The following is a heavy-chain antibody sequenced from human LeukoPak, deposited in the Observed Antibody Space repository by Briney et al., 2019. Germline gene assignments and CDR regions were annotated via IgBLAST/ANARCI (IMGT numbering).Heavy chain of an antibody. J-gene: IGHJ4*02. CDR2: IIPIFGTA. D-gene: IGHD3-22*01. Sequence: GASVKVSCKASGYTFTSYGISWVRQAPGQGLEWMGGIIPIFGTANYAQKFQGRVTMTTDTSTSTAYMELRSLRSDDTAVYYCARDLESSGYYYGLGYWGQGTLVTVSS. CDR1: GYTFTSYG. CDR3: ARDLESSGYYYGLGY. V-gene: IGHV1-18*01.